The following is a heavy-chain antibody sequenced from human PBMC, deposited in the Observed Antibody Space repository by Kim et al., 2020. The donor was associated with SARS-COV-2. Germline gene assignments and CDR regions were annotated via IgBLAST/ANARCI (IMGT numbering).Heavy chain of an antibody. J-gene: IGHJ3*02. CDR3: VSPYGGNRGHAAFGI. CDR2: IIPIFGTA. CDR1: GGTFSSYA. Sequence: SVKVSCKASGGTFSSYAISWVRQAPGQGLEWMGGIIPIFGTATYAQKFQGRVTITADESTSTAYMELSSLRSEGTAGYYLVSPYGGNRGHAAFGIWGQG. V-gene: IGHV1-69*13. D-gene: IGHD4-17*01.